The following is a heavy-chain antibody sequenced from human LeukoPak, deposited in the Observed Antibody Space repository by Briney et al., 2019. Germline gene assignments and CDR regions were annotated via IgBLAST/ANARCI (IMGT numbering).Heavy chain of an antibody. CDR1: GFTVSDNY. V-gene: IGHV3-23*01. D-gene: IGHD1-26*01. CDR3: AKDPIFSGSYGVFDS. J-gene: IGHJ4*02. CDR2: IIDSGNSL. Sequence: GGSLRLSCAVSGFTVSDNYMSWVRQAPGKGLEWVSTIIDSGNSLYYADSVEGRFTISRDNSKNTLYLQMNSLRAGDTAVYYCAKDPIFSGSYGVFDSWGQGTLVTVSS.